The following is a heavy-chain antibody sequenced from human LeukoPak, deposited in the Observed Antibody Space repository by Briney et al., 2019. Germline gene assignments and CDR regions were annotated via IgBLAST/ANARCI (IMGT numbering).Heavy chain of an antibody. CDR2: ISAYNGNT. D-gene: IGHD1-26*01. CDR1: CYTFTSYG. J-gene: IGHJ4*02. CDR3: ARGEGSYGSYLFDY. Sequence: GASVKVSCKASCYTFTSYGISRVRQAPGQGLEWMGWISAYNGNTNYAQKLQGRVTMTTDTSTSTAYMELRSLRSDDTAVYYCARGEGSYGSYLFDYWGQGTLVTVSS. V-gene: IGHV1-18*01.